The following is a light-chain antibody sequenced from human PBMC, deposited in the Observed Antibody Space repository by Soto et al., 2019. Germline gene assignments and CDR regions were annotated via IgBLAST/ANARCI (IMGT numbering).Light chain of an antibody. CDR1: GSDVGNYIF. CDR3: VSYTTSASYV. J-gene: IGLJ1*01. Sequence: ALTHPASVSGSPGQSITISCTGTGSDVGNYIFVSWYRQHPGKAPKLMIYDINNRPSGVSNRFSGSKSGNTASLTISGLQAEDEADYYCVSYTTSASYVFGTGTKVTVL. V-gene: IGLV2-14*01. CDR2: DIN.